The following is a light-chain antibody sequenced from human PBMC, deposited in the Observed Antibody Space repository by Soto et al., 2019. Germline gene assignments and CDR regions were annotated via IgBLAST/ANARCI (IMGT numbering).Light chain of an antibody. CDR2: KAS. J-gene: IGKJ2*01. CDR3: QQYNSYPRT. V-gene: IGKV1-5*03. CDR1: QNIDNC. Sequence: DIQMTQSPSTLSASVGDRVTITCRASQNIDNCLAWYQHKPRKAPKVLIYKASTLESGVPSRFSGSESGTEFTLTISSLQPDDFATYYCQQYNSYPRTFGQGTTVAIK.